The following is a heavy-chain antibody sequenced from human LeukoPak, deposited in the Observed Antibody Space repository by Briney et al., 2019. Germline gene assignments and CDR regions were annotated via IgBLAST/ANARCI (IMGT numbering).Heavy chain of an antibody. CDR2: ISTSSLYI. V-gene: IGHV3-21*01. CDR1: GFTFNSYE. J-gene: IGHJ4*02. Sequence: GGSLRLSCAASGFTFNSYEMDWVRQAPGKGLEWVSSISTSSLYIYYADSVKGRFTISRDNAKKSMYLQMNSLRAEDTAVYYCARAALRTPYTNSWFDNGFDYWGQGTLVTVSS. D-gene: IGHD6-13*01. CDR3: ARAALRTPYTNSWFDNGFDY.